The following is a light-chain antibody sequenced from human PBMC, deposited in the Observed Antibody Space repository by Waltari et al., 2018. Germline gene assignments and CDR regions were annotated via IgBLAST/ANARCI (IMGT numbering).Light chain of an antibody. CDR3: TSYTSSSTLYV. Sequence: QSALTQPDSVSGFAGPAMPISSTVTSTDVGAFNHVSWYQQHPGKVPKLMIYDVTNPTSGVAHRFSGSKSGNTASLTISGLQAEDEADYYCTSYTSSSTLYVFGTGTKVTVL. CDR1: STDVGAFNH. CDR2: DVT. J-gene: IGLJ1*01. V-gene: IGLV2-14*03.